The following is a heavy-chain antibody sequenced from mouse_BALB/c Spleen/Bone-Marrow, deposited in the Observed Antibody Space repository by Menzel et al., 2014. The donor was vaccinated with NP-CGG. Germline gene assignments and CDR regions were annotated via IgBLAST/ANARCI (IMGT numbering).Heavy chain of an antibody. CDR3: ARMRITTAHFDY. J-gene: IGHJ2*01. D-gene: IGHD1-2*01. Sequence: EVQLQQSGPGLVKPSQSLSLSCTVTGYSITSDYAWNWIRQFPGNTLEWMGYISYSGSTSCNPSLKSRISISRDTSKNQFFLQLNSVTTEDTATYYCARMRITTAHFDYWGQGTTLTVSS. CDR2: ISYSGST. CDR1: GYSITSDYA. V-gene: IGHV3-2*02.